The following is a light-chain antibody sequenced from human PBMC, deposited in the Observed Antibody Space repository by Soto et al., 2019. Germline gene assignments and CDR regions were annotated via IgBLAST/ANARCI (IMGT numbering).Light chain of an antibody. CDR2: GAS. J-gene: IGKJ1*01. Sequence: EIVLTQSPGTLSLSPVERATLSCRASQSVSSSYLAWYQQKPGQSPRLLMSGASKRATGVPDRFSGSGSGTDFTLTISRLEPEDFAVYYCQHYGHALWAFGQGTKVDI. CDR3: QHYGHALWA. CDR1: QSVSSSY. V-gene: IGKV3-20*01.